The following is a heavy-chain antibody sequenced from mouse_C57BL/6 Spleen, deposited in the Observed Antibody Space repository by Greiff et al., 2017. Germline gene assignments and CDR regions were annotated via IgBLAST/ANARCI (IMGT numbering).Heavy chain of an antibody. CDR1: GFTFSSYA. V-gene: IGHV5-4*01. D-gene: IGHD2-1*01. CDR3: ARGGYGNYLWFAY. J-gene: IGHJ3*01. Sequence: EVHLVESGGGLVMPGGSLKLSCAASGFTFSSYAMSWVRQTPEKRLEWVATISDGGSYTYYPYNVKGRFTFSRDNAKNNLYLQMSHLKSEDTAMYYCARGGYGNYLWFAYWGQGTLVTVSA. CDR2: ISDGGSYT.